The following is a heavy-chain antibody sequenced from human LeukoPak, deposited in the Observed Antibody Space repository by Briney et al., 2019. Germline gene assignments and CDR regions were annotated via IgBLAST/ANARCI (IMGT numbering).Heavy chain of an antibody. CDR3: ARDYFSRAAVLGYFDL. J-gene: IGHJ2*01. CDR1: GFTFSSYG. Sequence: PGRSLRLSCAASGFTFSSYGMHWVRQAPGKGLEWVAFIRYDGSNKYYADSVKGRFTISRDNSKNTLYLQMNSLTAEDTAVYYCARDYFSRAAVLGYFDLWGRGTLVTVSS. V-gene: IGHV3-33*08. CDR2: IRYDGSNK. D-gene: IGHD2-15*01.